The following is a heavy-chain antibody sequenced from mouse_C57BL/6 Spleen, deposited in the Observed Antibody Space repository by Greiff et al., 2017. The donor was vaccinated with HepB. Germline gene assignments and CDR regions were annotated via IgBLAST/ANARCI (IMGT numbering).Heavy chain of an antibody. Sequence: QVHVKQSGAELVKPGASVKISCKASGYAFSSYWMNWVKQRPGKGLEWIGQIYPGDGDTNYNGKFKGKATLTADKSSSTAYMQLSSLTSEDSAVYFCARRRLYGNYWYFDVWGTGTTVTVSS. J-gene: IGHJ1*03. D-gene: IGHD2-1*01. CDR1: GYAFSSYW. V-gene: IGHV1-80*01. CDR3: ARRRLYGNYWYFDV. CDR2: IYPGDGDT.